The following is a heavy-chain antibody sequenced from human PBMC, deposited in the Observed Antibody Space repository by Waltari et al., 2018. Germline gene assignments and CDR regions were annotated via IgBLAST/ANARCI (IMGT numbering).Heavy chain of an antibody. D-gene: IGHD3-22*01. CDR2: ISDSGVIT. CDR3: ARHLYSIDYLELAK. V-gene: IGHV3-23*04. CDR1: QFSTSTYN. Sequence: EVQLVESGGGLVKPGGSLRLYCVASQFSTSTYNMNWVRQAPGKGLEWVSGISDSGVITKYADSVKGRFTVSRDNSKNTVFLHLNSLRAEDTAIYYCARHLYSIDYLELAKWGQGTLVTVSS. J-gene: IGHJ4*02.